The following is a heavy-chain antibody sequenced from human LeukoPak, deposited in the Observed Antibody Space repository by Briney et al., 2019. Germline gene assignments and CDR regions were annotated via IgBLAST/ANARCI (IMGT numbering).Heavy chain of an antibody. CDR3: AKIFTASIAVAVDY. D-gene: IGHD6-19*01. Sequence: GRSLRLSCAASGFTFSSYGMHWVRQAPGKGLEWVAVISYDGSNKYYADSVKGRFTISRDNSKNTLYLQMNSLRAEDTAVYYCAKIFTASIAVAVDYWGQGTLVTVSS. J-gene: IGHJ4*02. CDR1: GFTFSSYG. V-gene: IGHV3-30*18. CDR2: ISYDGSNK.